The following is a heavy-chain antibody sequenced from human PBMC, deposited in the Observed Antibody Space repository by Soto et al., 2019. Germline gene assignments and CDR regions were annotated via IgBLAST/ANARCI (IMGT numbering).Heavy chain of an antibody. V-gene: IGHV1-69*01. CDR3: ARGADNGGYYYPFDD. CDR1: GGTFSSYA. J-gene: IGHJ4*02. CDR2: IIPIFGTA. D-gene: IGHD3-22*01. Sequence: QVQLVQSGAEVKKPGSSVKVSCKASGGTFSSYALNWVRQAPGQGLEWMGGIIPIFGTAKYAQKFQGRVTITADESTSTAYMELSSLRSEDTAVYYCARGADNGGYYYPFDDWGQGTLVTVS.